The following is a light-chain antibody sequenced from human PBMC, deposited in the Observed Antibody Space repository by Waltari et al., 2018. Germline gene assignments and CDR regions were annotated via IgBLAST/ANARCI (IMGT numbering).Light chain of an antibody. V-gene: IGKV3-15*01. CDR1: QSVSSN. J-gene: IGKJ1*01. Sequence: EIVMTQSPATLSVSPGERATLSCRASQSVSSNLAWYQQKPGQAPRLLIYGASTRATGIPARFSGSGSGTEFTLTISSLQSEDFAVYYCQQYNNWPPWWTFGQGT. CDR3: QQYNNWPPWWT. CDR2: GAS.